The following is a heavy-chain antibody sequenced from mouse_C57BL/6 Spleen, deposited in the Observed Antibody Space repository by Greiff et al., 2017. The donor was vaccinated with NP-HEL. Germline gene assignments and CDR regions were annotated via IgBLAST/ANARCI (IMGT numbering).Heavy chain of an antibody. Sequence: VQLQQSGAELVRPGTSVKVSCKASGYAFTNYLIEWVKQRPGQGLEWIGVINPGSGGTNYNEKFKGKATLTADKSSSTAYMQLSSLTSEDSAVYFCARESSTMVTTKAMDYWGQGTSVTVSS. V-gene: IGHV1-54*01. CDR3: ARESSTMVTTKAMDY. CDR2: INPGSGGT. J-gene: IGHJ4*01. CDR1: GYAFTNYL. D-gene: IGHD2-2*01.